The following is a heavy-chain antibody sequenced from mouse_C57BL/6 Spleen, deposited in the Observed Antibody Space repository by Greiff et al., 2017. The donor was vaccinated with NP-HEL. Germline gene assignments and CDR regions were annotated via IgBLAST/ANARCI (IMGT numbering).Heavy chain of an antibody. CDR3: ARPANCDFDY. V-gene: IGHV1-64*01. CDR1: GYTFTSYW. CDR2: IHPNSGST. D-gene: IGHD4-1*01. J-gene: IGHJ2*01. Sequence: QVQLQQPGAELVKPGASVKLSCKASGYTFTSYWMNWVKQRPGQGLEWIGMIHPNSGSTNYTEKFKSKATLTVDKSSSTAYMQLSSLTAEDSAVYYCARPANCDFDYWGQGTTLTVSS.